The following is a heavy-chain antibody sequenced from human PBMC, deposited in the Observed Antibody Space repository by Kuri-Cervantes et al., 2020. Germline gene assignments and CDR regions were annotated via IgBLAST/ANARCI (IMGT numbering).Heavy chain of an antibody. V-gene: IGHV1-8*02. Sequence: ASVKVSCKASGYTFTSYYMHWVRQATGQGLEWMGWMNPNSGNTGYAQKFQGRVTMTRNTSISTAYMELSSLRSEDTAVYYCARVLGYSGYDWVDYWGQGTLVTVSS. CDR1: GYTFTSYY. J-gene: IGHJ4*02. CDR2: MNPNSGNT. D-gene: IGHD5-12*01. CDR3: ARVLGYSGYDWVDY.